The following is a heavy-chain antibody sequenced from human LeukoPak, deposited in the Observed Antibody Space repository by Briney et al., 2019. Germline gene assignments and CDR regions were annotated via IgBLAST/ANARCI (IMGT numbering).Heavy chain of an antibody. CDR2: IYYSGST. CDR3: ARGSATLEY. Sequence: PSETLSLTCTVSGSSMSRYYWTWIRQPPGKRLEWIGYIYYSGSTYYNPSLKSRVTISVDTSKNQFSLNPGSVTAADTAVYYCARGSATLEYWGQGTPVTISS. J-gene: IGHJ4*02. CDR1: GSSMSRYY. V-gene: IGHV4-59*01.